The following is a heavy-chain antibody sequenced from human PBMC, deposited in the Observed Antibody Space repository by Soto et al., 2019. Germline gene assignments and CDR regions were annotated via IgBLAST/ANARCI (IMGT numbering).Heavy chain of an antibody. V-gene: IGHV3-30-3*01. CDR1: GFIFSSYA. J-gene: IGHJ4*02. CDR3: AREGRIAGGFDY. D-gene: IGHD1-20*01. Sequence: QVQLVESGGGVDQPGRSLRLSCAASGFIFSSYAMHWVRQAPGKGLEWVAVISYDGSNKYYAESVKGRFTISRDNSKNTLYLQMNSLRAEDTAVYYCAREGRIAGGFDYWGQGTLVTVSS. CDR2: ISYDGSNK.